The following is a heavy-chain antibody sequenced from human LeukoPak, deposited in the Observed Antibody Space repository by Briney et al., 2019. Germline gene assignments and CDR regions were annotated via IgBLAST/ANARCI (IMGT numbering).Heavy chain of an antibody. CDR2: INPNSGGT. J-gene: IGHJ4*02. CDR1: GYTFTGYY. Sequence: ASVTVSFTASGYTFTGYYMHWVRQAAGQGLEWMGWINPNSGGTNYAQKFQGRVTMTRDTSISTAYMELSRLRSDDTAVYYCARDEYSGSSDFDYWGQGTLVTVSS. V-gene: IGHV1-2*02. CDR3: ARDEYSGSSDFDY. D-gene: IGHD1-26*01.